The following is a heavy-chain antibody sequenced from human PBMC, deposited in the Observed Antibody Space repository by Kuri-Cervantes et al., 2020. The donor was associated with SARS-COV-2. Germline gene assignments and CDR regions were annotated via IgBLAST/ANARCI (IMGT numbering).Heavy chain of an antibody. J-gene: IGHJ4*02. D-gene: IGHD6-6*01. CDR3: ATDPISSIAARSGDY. CDR2: FDPEDGET. Sequence: ASVKVSCKASGGTFSSYAISWVRQAPGKGLEWMGGFDPEDGETIYAQKFQGRVTMTEDTSTDTAYMELSSLRSEDTAVYYCATDPISSIAARSGDYWGQGTLVTVSS. V-gene: IGHV1-24*01. CDR1: GGTFSSYA.